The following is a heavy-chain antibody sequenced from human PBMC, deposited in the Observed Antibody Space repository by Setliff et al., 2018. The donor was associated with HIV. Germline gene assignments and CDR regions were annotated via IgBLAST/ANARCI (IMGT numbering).Heavy chain of an antibody. CDR1: VYTFTTYS. Sequence: ASVKVSCKAFVYTFTTYSLHWVRQAPGQSLEWMGWINVGKGDTNYSQEFQGRITITTDTSANTGYMELRSLRADDTAIYYCARTQYTTTWPGNYWGQGTLVTVSS. CDR2: INVGKGDT. J-gene: IGHJ4*02. CDR3: ARTQYTTTWPGNY. D-gene: IGHD1-1*01. V-gene: IGHV1-3*01.